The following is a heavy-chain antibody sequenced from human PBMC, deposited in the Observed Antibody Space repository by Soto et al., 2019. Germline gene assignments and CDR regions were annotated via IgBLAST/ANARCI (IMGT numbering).Heavy chain of an antibody. Sequence: GGSLRLSCAASGLTFSSYAMTWVRLAPGKGLEWVSAISGSGDSTYYADSVKGRFTISRDNSKNTLDLQMNSLRAEDTAVYYCAKEATLGLAVAGNIYYWGQGTMVTAPQ. CDR2: ISGSGDST. V-gene: IGHV3-23*01. J-gene: IGHJ4*02. CDR3: AKEATLGLAVAGNIYY. CDR1: GLTFSSYA. D-gene: IGHD6-19*01.